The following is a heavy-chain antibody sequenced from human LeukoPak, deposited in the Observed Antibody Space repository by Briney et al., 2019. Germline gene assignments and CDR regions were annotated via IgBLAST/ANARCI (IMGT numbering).Heavy chain of an antibody. Sequence: GGSLRLSCAASGFTFSDYYMSWIRQAPGKGLEWVSYISSSSSYTNYADSVKGRFTISRDKDKNSLYLQMNSLRAEDTAVYYCARGTQRQLVRLDYWGQGTLVTVSS. CDR1: GFTFSDYY. J-gene: IGHJ4*02. CDR3: ARGTQRQLVRLDY. CDR2: ISSSSSYT. V-gene: IGHV3-11*05. D-gene: IGHD6-13*01.